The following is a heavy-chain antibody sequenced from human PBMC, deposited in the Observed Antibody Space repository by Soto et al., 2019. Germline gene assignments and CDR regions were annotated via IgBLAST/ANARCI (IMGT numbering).Heavy chain of an antibody. CDR2: IWYDGTNK. J-gene: IGHJ4*02. CDR1: GFTFSSYG. CDR3: AREKDAAMGGGFDF. V-gene: IGHV3-33*01. D-gene: IGHD5-18*01. Sequence: QVQLVESGGGVVQPGRSLRLSCAASGFTFSSYGMHWVRQAPGKGLEWVAVIWYDGTNKDYADSVKGRFTISRDNSKNTLYLQMNSLRAEDTAVYYCAREKDAAMGGGFDFWGQGTLVTVSS.